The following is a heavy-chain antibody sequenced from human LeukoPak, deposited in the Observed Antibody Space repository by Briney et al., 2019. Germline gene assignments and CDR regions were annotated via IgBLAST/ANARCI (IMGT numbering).Heavy chain of an antibody. CDR2: INSDETST. CDR3: ARSRYGVVALFDY. Sequence: PGGSLRLSCAASGFTFSSYWMHWVRHAPGNGLVWVSRINSDETSTSYADSVKGRFTISRDNAKKTLYLQMNSLRAEDTAVYYCARSRYGVVALFDYWGQGTLVTVSS. J-gene: IGHJ4*02. V-gene: IGHV3-74*01. CDR1: GFTFSSYW. D-gene: IGHD2-15*01.